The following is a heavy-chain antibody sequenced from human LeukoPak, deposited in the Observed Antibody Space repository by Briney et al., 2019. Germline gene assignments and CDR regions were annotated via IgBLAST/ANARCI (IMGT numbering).Heavy chain of an antibody. D-gene: IGHD3-10*01. V-gene: IGHV3-30-3*01. J-gene: IGHJ4*02. CDR1: GFTFSSYA. CDR2: ISYDESNK. CDR3: ARGHPYYSGSYNYFDF. Sequence: PGGSLRLSCAASGFTFSSYALRWVRQAPGKGLEWVALISYDESNKYYADFVKGRFTISRDNSNSALHLQMNSLKPADTAVYYCARGHPYYSGSYNYFDFWGQGTLVTVSS.